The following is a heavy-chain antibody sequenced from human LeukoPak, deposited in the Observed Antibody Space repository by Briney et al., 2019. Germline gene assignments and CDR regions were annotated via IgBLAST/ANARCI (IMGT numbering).Heavy chain of an antibody. CDR3: ARVPRYDILTGYYSLPLDY. J-gene: IGHJ4*02. CDR1: GGSISSSNW. CDR2: IYHSGST. D-gene: IGHD3-9*01. V-gene: IGHV4-4*02. Sequence: PSETLSLTCAVSGGSISSSNWWSWVRQPPGKGLEWIGEIYHSGSTNYNPSLKSRVTISVDKSKNQFSLKLSSVTAADTAVYYCARVPRYDILTGYYSLPLDYWGQGTLVTVSS.